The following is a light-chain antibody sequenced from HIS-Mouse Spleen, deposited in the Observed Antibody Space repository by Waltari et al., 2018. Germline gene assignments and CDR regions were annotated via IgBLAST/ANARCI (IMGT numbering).Light chain of an antibody. CDR2: EVS. V-gene: IGLV2-14*01. CDR3: SSYTSSSTWV. CDR1: SSDVGGYNY. Sequence: QSALTQPASVSGSPGQPITISLTGTSSDVGGYNYVYWYPQHPGKAPKLMIYEVSNRPSGVSNRFSGSKSGNTASLTISGLQAEDEADYYCSSYTSSSTWVFGGGTKLTVL. J-gene: IGLJ3*02.